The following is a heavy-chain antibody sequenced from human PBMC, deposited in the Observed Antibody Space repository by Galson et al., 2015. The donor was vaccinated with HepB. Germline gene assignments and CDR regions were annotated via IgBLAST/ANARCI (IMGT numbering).Heavy chain of an antibody. V-gene: IGHV3-30*18. D-gene: IGHD6-19*01. J-gene: IGHJ4*02. CDR1: GLTISSFD. CDR2: TSSDGRSE. CDR3: AKDTSVTTGLYDGLYN. Sequence: SLRLSCAASGLTISSFDIHWVRQAPGKGLEWVGVTSSDGRSEWYGDSVRGRFAVSRDNSRNTVFLQMNGLRREDTALYYCAKDTSVTTGLYDGLYNWGQGTLVTVSP.